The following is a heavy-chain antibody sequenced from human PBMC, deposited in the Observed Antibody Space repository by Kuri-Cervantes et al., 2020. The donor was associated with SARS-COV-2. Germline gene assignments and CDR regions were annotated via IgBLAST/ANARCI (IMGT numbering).Heavy chain of an antibody. J-gene: IGHJ4*02. Sequence: QTLSLTCAVSGYSISSGYYWGWIRQPPGKGLERIGSIYHSGSTYYNPSLKSRVTISVDTSKNQFSLKLSSVTAADTAVYYCARVSEGGYYYDSSGYLLYYFDYWGQGTLVTVSS. CDR2: IYHSGST. D-gene: IGHD3-22*01. CDR3: ARVSEGGYYYDSSGYLLYYFDY. CDR1: GYSISSGYY. V-gene: IGHV4-38-2*01.